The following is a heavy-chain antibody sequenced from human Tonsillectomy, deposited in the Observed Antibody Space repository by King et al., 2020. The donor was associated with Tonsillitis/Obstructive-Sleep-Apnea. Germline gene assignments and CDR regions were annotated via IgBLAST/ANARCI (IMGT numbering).Heavy chain of an antibody. CDR2: IGADGGGT. J-gene: IGHJ3*02. D-gene: IGHD1-14*01. Sequence: VQLVESGGGVVQPGGSLRLSCAASGFTFDDYAMHWVRQAPGKGLEWVSLIGADGGGTYYADSVKGRFTISRDNSKNSLYLQMNSLRTEDTALYYCAKDKEHNPGYAFDIWGQGTMVTVSS. CDR1: GFTFDDYA. CDR3: AKDKEHNPGYAFDI. V-gene: IGHV3-43*02.